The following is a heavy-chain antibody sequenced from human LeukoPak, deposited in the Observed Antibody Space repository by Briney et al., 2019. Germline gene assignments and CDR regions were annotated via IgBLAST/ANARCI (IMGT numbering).Heavy chain of an antibody. J-gene: IGHJ4*02. CDR2: IYYSGST. V-gene: IGHV4-39*01. CDR3: ARGAAYDFWSGYQFDY. D-gene: IGHD3-3*01. Sequence: SETLSLICTVSGGSISSSSYYWGWIRQPPGKGLEWIGSIYYSGSTYYNPSLKSRVTISVDTSKNQFSLKLSSVTAADTAVYYCARGAAYDFWSGYQFDYWGQGTLVTVSS. CDR1: GGSISSSSYY.